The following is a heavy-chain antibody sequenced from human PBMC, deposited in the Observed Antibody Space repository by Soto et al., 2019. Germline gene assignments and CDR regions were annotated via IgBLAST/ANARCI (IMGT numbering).Heavy chain of an antibody. Sequence: QSQTLSLTCAISGDSVSSNSAAWNWIRQSPSRGLEWLGRTYYRTKWYNDYAVSVKSRITINPDTSENQFSLQLNSVTPEDTAVYYCARDSYESSTGTPWFDPWGQRTLVTVSS. CDR3: ARDSYESSTGTPWFDP. CDR1: GDSVSSNSAA. CDR2: TYYRTKWYN. D-gene: IGHD1-1*01. J-gene: IGHJ5*02. V-gene: IGHV6-1*01.